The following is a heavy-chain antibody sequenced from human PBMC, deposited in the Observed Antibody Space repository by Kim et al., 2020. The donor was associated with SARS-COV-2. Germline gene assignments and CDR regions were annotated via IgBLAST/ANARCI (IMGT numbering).Heavy chain of an antibody. V-gene: IGHV1-18*01. D-gene: IGHD5-18*01. Sequence: ASVKVSCKASGYTFTSYGISWVRQAPGPGLEWMGWISAYNGNTNYAQKLQGRVTMTTDTSTSTTYMELRSLRSDDTAVSSCARDNTAMVFQPEISDYWGQ. CDR3: ARDNTAMVFQPEISDY. J-gene: IGHJ4*02. CDR1: GYTFTSYG. CDR2: ISAYNGNT.